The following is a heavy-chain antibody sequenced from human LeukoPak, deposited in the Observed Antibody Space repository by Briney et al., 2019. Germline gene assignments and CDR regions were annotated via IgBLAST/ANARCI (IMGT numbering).Heavy chain of an antibody. Sequence: GGSLRLSCAASGFTFSSYAMGWVRQAPGKGLEWVSAISGSGGSTYYADSVKGRFTISRDNSKNTLYLQMNSLRAEDTAVYYCAKDQGRRMTTVTKIDYWGQGTLVTVSS. CDR1: GFTFSSYA. CDR3: AKDQGRRMTTVTKIDY. D-gene: IGHD4-17*01. CDR2: ISGSGGST. V-gene: IGHV3-23*01. J-gene: IGHJ4*02.